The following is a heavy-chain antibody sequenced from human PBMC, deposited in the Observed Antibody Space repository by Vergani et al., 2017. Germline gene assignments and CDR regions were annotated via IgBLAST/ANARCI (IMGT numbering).Heavy chain of an antibody. CDR3: VRGPYSSGYLYYLDY. Sequence: QVQLVQSGAEVKKPGASLKVSCKASGYTFTNYHIHWVRQAPGQGLEWIGIITPSGGRTTSAQKFQGRVTMTTDPSSATVYMELSSLRSDDTADYYCVRGPYSSGYLYYLDYWGEGTLVIVSS. J-gene: IGHJ4*02. CDR1: GYTFTNYH. D-gene: IGHD5-18*01. CDR2: ITPSGGRT. V-gene: IGHV1-46*03.